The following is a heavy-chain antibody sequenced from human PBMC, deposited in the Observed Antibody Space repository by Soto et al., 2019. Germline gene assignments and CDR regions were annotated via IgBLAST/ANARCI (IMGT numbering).Heavy chain of an antibody. V-gene: IGHV1-8*01. Sequence: GASVKVSCKASGYTFTSYDINWVRQATGQELEWMGWMNPNSGNTGYAQKFQGRVTMTRNTSISTAYMELSSLRSEDTAVYYCARLYGGTSRLEGHYYYMDVWGKRTTVTVSS. CDR3: ARLYGGTSRLEGHYYYMDV. D-gene: IGHD2-2*01. J-gene: IGHJ6*03. CDR1: GYTFTSYD. CDR2: MNPNSGNT.